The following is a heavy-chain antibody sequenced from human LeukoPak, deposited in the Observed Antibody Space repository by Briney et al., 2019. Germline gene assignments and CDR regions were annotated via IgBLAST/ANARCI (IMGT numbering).Heavy chain of an antibody. Sequence: GGSLRLSXAASGFTFSSYWMHWVRQAPGKGLVWVSRINSDGSSTSYADSVKGRFTISRDNAKNTLYLQMNSLRAEDTAVYYCARRNVVGATTFFDYWGQGTLVTVSS. CDR3: ARRNVVGATTFFDY. D-gene: IGHD1-26*01. J-gene: IGHJ4*02. CDR2: INSDGSST. CDR1: GFTFSSYW. V-gene: IGHV3-74*01.